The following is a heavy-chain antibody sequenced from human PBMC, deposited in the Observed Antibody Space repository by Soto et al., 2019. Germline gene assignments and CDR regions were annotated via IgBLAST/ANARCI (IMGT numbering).Heavy chain of an antibody. V-gene: IGHV1-69*04. CDR1: GGTFSTYT. Sequence: ASVKXSCKASGGTFSTYTITWVRQAPGQGLEWMGRIIPIIGIINYAQKFQGRVTISADKFTGTAYMELTGLRSDDTAVYYCAGDPDSHYNDSHASSYPWGQGTLVNVS. CDR3: AGDPDSHYNDSHASSYP. J-gene: IGHJ5*02. CDR2: IIPIIGII. D-gene: IGHD4-4*01.